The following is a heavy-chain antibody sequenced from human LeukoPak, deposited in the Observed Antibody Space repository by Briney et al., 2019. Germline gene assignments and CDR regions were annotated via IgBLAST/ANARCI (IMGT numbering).Heavy chain of an antibody. V-gene: IGHV3-74*01. CDR3: ARKDYDSSGYFDLDY. J-gene: IGHJ4*01. D-gene: IGHD3-22*01. CDR2: INSDGTTT. Sequence: PGGSLRLSCAASGFTFDDYGMSWVRQAPGKGLVWVSRINSDGTTTNYADSVKGRFTISRDNAKNTLYLQMNSLRAEDTAVYYCARKDYDSSGYFDLDYWGHGTLVTVSS. CDR1: GFTFDDYG.